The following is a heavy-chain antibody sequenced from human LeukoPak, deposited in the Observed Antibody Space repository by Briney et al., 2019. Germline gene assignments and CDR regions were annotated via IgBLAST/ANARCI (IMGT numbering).Heavy chain of an antibody. V-gene: IGHV3-73*01. CDR3: RAAADLNDY. Sequence: GGSLRLSCAASGFTFSGSAMHWVRHASGKGLEWLGRIRSKAGSYTTAYAASVKGRFIVSRDDSKNTAYLQMNSLKTEDTAVYYCRAAADLNDYWGQGTLVTVSS. CDR1: GFTFSGSA. CDR2: IRSKAGSYTT. D-gene: IGHD6-13*01. J-gene: IGHJ4*02.